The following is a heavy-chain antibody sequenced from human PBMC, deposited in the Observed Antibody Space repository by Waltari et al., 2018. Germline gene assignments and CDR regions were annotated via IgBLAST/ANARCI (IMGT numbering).Heavy chain of an antibody. CDR2: IYYSGST. J-gene: IGHJ4*02. Sequence: QVQLQESGPGLVKPSQTLSLTCTVSGGSISSGDYYWSWIRQPPGKGLEWIGYIYYSGSTYYNPSLKSRVTISVDTSKNQFSLKLSSVTAADTAVYYCARERRSGYSYGREFDYWGQGTLVTVSS. CDR1: GGSISSGDYY. CDR3: ARERRSGYSYGREFDY. V-gene: IGHV4-30-4*08. D-gene: IGHD5-18*01.